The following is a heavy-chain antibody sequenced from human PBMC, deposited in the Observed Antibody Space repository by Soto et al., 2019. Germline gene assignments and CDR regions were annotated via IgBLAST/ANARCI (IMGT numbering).Heavy chain of an antibody. D-gene: IGHD4-17*01. V-gene: IGHV3-23*01. CDR2: ISGSGGTP. CDR3: AKNYGDHYYYYMDV. J-gene: IGHJ6*03. Sequence: EVHLLESGGGLVQPGGSLRLSCAASGFTFSSYAMSWARQAPGKGLEWVSSISGSGGTPYYADSVKGRFTISRDNSQNTLYLQMNSLRVEDTAVYYCAKNYGDHYYYYMDVWGKGTTVTVSS. CDR1: GFTFSSYA.